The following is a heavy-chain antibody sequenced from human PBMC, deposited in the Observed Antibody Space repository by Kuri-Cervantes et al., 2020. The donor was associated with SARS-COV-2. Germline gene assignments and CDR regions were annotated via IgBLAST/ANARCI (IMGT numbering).Heavy chain of an antibody. J-gene: IGHJ6*03. CDR3: ARLLRGAYYYYYMDV. Sequence: ASVKVSCKASGYTFTSYDINWVRQATGQGLEWMGWMNPNSGSTGYAQKFQGRVTITRNTSISTAYMELSSLRSEDTAVCYCARLLRGAYYYYYMDVWGKGTTVTVSS. CDR1: GYTFTSYD. D-gene: IGHD1-26*01. CDR2: MNPNSGST. V-gene: IGHV1-8*03.